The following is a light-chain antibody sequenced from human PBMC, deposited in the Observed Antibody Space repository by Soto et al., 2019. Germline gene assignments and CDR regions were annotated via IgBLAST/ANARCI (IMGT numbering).Light chain of an antibody. CDR3: QQYSTYTWT. J-gene: IGKJ1*01. Sequence: DLQVTQSPSTLSATVGDRVTITCRASQSISSWLAWYQQKPGKAPKLLIYDASTLESGVPSTFSGSGSGTEFTLTISSLQPGDFATYYCQQYSTYTWTFGQGTKVDI. CDR1: QSISSW. CDR2: DAS. V-gene: IGKV1-5*01.